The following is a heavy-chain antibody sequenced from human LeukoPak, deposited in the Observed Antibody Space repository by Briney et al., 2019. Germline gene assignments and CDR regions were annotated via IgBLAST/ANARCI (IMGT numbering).Heavy chain of an antibody. Sequence: GGSLRLSCAASGFTFSSYSMNWVRQAPGKGLEWVSFISTSSSYIHNADSVKGRFTISRDNAENSLYLQMNSLRAEDTAVYYCANRGFGEQSWGQGTLVTVSS. V-gene: IGHV3-21*01. CDR1: GFTFSSYS. D-gene: IGHD3-10*01. J-gene: IGHJ4*02. CDR3: ANRGFGEQS. CDR2: ISTSSSYI.